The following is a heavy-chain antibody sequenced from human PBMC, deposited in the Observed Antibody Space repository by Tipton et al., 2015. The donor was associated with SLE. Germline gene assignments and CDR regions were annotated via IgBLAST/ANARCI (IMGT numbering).Heavy chain of an antibody. CDR3: AREIIAVAGTDAFDI. CDR2: ISRSGSDI. Sequence: SLRLSCAASGFTLSSYEVNWVRQAPGKGLEWISYISRSGSDIYYTDSVKGRFTISRDNAKNSLFLQMDSLRAEDTAVYYCAREIIAVAGTDAFDIWGQGTMVTVSS. V-gene: IGHV3-48*03. CDR1: GFTLSSYE. J-gene: IGHJ3*02. D-gene: IGHD6-19*01.